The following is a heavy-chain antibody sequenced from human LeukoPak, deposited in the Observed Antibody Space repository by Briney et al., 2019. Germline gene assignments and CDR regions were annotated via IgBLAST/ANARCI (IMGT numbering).Heavy chain of an antibody. V-gene: IGHV1-24*01. CDR1: GYTLTELS. CDR3: ATDRSASNPYYYYYMDV. D-gene: IGHD4-11*01. J-gene: IGHJ6*03. Sequence: ASVKVSCKVPGYTLTELSMHWVRQAPGKGLEWMGGFDPEDGETIYAQKFQGRVTMTEDTSTDTAYMELSSLRSEDTAVYYCATDRSASNPYYYYYMDVWGKGTTVTVSS. CDR2: FDPEDGET.